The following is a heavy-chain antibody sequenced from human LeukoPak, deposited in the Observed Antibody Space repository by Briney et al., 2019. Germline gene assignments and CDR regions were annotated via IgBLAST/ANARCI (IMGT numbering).Heavy chain of an antibody. J-gene: IGHJ5*02. V-gene: IGHV3-30*01. Sequence: SGGSLRLSCAASGFTSSTYAMHWVRQAPGKGLEWVTLISYDGSNKYYADSVKGRFTVSRDNSKNTLYLQMNSLRAEDTAVYYCARDGISRGSGTYYNAWGEGTLVTVSS. CDR2: ISYDGSNK. CDR1: GFTSSTYA. CDR3: ARDGISRGSGTYYNA. D-gene: IGHD3-10*01.